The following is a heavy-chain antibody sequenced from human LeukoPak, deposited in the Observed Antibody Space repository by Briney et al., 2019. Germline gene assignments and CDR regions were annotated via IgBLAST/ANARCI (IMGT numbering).Heavy chain of an antibody. V-gene: IGHV4-59*08. CDR3: AKGGSGSYYDRFDS. J-gene: IGHJ4*02. CDR1: GGSISSFY. CDR2: IYYSGST. D-gene: IGHD1-26*01. Sequence: SETLSLTCTVSGGSISSFYWSWIRQPPGKGLEWIGSIYYSGSTNYNPSLKSRVTISVDTSKNQFSLKLSSVTAADTAVYYCAKGGSGSYYDRFDSWGQGTLVTVSS.